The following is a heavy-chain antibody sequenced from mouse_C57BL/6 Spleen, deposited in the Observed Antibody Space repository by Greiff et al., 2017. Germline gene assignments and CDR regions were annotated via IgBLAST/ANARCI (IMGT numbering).Heavy chain of an antibody. Sequence: QVQLQQPGAELVKPGASVKMSCKASGYTFTSYWITWVKQRPGQGLGWIGDIYPGSGSTNYNEKFKSKATLTVDTSSSTAYMQLSSLTSEDSAVYYCARRGGYGYDGAMDYWGQGTSVTVSS. J-gene: IGHJ4*01. CDR2: IYPGSGST. CDR1: GYTFTSYW. D-gene: IGHD2-2*01. V-gene: IGHV1-55*01. CDR3: ARRGGYGYDGAMDY.